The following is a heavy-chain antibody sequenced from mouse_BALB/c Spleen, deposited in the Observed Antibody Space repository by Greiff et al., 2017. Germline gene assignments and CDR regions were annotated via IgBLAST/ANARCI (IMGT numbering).Heavy chain of an antibody. CDR2: ISSGSSTI. V-gene: IGHV5-17*02. CDR1: GFTFSSFG. CDR3: ARPPIAGYYAMDY. J-gene: IGHJ4*01. Sequence: EVKLVESGGGLVQPGGSRKLSCAASGFTFSSFGMHWVRQAPEKGLEWVAYISSGSSTIYYADTVKGRFTISRDNPKNTLFLQMTSLRSEDTAMYYCARPPIAGYYAMDYWGQGTSVTVSS. D-gene: IGHD4-1*01.